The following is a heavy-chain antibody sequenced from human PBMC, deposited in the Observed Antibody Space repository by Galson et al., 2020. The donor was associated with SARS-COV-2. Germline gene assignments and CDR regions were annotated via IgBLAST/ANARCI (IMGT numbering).Heavy chain of an antibody. CDR3: AKDRKDIEYSSSSGDGDY. J-gene: IGHJ4*02. D-gene: IGHD6-6*01. V-gene: IGHV3-30*18. CDR2: ISYDGSNK. CDR1: GFTFSSYG. Sequence: GGSLRLSCAASGFTFSSYGMHWVRQAPGKGLEWVAVISYDGSNKYYADSVKGRFTISRDNSKNTLYLQMNSLRAEDTAVYYCAKDRKDIEYSSSSGDGDYWGQGTLVTVSS.